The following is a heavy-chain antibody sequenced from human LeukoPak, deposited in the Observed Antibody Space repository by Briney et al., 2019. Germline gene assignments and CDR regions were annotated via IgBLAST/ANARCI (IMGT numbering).Heavy chain of an antibody. Sequence: GGSLRLSCTASGLTFSSYSINWVRQAPGKGLEWLSSIDGSGYSTFYANSVRGRFFISRDNAKKSLSLQMNSLRAEDTALYYCVRGDRRDFWGQGTLVTVSS. D-gene: IGHD2-21*02. CDR1: GLTFSSYS. CDR3: VRGDRRDF. CDR2: IDGSGYST. J-gene: IGHJ4*02. V-gene: IGHV3-21*01.